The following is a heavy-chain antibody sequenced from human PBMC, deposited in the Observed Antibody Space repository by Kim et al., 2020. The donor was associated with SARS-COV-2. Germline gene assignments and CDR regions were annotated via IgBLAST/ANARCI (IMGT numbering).Heavy chain of an antibody. V-gene: IGHV3-30-3*01. Sequence: GGSLRLSCAASGFTFSSYAMHWVRQAPGKGLEWVAVISYDGSNKYYADSVKGRCTISRDNSKNTLYLQMNSLRAEDTAVYYCARELRVTMIVVAFDYWGQGTLVTVSS. CDR2: ISYDGSNK. D-gene: IGHD3-22*01. J-gene: IGHJ4*02. CDR3: ARELRVTMIVVAFDY. CDR1: GFTFSSYA.